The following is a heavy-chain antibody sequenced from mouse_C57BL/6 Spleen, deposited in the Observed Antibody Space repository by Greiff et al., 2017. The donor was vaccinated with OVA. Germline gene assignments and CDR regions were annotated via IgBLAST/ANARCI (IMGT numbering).Heavy chain of an antibody. CDR2: INPSNGGT. CDR3: AKNSNYPYYAMDY. D-gene: IGHD2-5*01. V-gene: IGHV1-53*01. Sequence: VQLQQPGTELVKPGASVKLSCKASGYTFTSYWMHWVKQRPGQGLEWIGNINPSNGGTNYNEKFKGKATLTVDKSSSTAYMQRSSLTSEDAAVYYSAKNSNYPYYAMDYWGQGTSVTVSS. J-gene: IGHJ4*01. CDR1: GYTFTSYW.